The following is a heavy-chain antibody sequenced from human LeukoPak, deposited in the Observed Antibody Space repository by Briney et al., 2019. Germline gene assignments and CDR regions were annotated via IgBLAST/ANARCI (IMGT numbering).Heavy chain of an antibody. J-gene: IGHJ6*02. D-gene: IGHD2/OR15-2a*01. CDR2: IYSGVST. Sequence: GGSLRLSCAASGFTVSSNYMSWVRQAPGKGLEWVSVIYSGVSTYYADSVKGRFTISRDNSKNTLYLQMNSLRAEDTAVYYCARELRSHYYYYGMDVWGQGTTVTVSS. CDR1: GFTVSSNY. V-gene: IGHV3-53*01. CDR3: ARELRSHYYYYGMDV.